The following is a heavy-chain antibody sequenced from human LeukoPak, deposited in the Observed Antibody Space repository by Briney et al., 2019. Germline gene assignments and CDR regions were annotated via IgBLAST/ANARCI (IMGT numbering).Heavy chain of an antibody. CDR3: ARQTGSGLFTLP. V-gene: IGHV4-39*01. Sequence: SETLSLTCTVSGASISSFNSYWSWIRQPAGKGLEWIGSIYYTGNTYYNASLKSRVTISIDTSKNQISLRLTSVTATDTAMYYCARQTGSGLFTLPGGQGTLVTVSS. D-gene: IGHD3/OR15-3a*01. CDR1: GASISSFNSY. CDR2: IYYTGNT. J-gene: IGHJ4*02.